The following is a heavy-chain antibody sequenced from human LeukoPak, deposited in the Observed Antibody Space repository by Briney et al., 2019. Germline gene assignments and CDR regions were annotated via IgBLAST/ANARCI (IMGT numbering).Heavy chain of an antibody. CDR2: ISGSGGST. Sequence: PGGSLRLSCAASGFTVSSNYMSWVRQAPGKGLEWVSSISGSGGSTPYADSVKGRFTISRDNSKNTLYLQMNSLRAEDTAVYYCAKRIVVTTRYFDYWGQGTLVTVSS. CDR1: GFTVSSNY. CDR3: AKRIVVTTRYFDY. J-gene: IGHJ4*02. D-gene: IGHD2-21*01. V-gene: IGHV3-23*01.